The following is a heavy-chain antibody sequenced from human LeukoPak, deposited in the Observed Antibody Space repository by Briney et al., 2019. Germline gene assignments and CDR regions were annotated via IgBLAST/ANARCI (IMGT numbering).Heavy chain of an antibody. D-gene: IGHD3-10*01. J-gene: IGHJ4*02. V-gene: IGHV4-59*01. CDR2: IYYSGST. CDR1: GGSISSYY. Sequence: PSETLSLTCTVSGGSISSYYWSWIRQPPGKGLEWIGYIYYSGSTNYNPSLKSRATISVDTSKNQFSLKLRSVTAADTAVYYCARTPKYYGSGSYLDCWGQGTLVTVSS. CDR3: ARTPKYYGSGSYLDC.